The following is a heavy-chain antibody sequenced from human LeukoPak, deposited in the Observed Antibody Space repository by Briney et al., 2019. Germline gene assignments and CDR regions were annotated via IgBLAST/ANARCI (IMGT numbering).Heavy chain of an antibody. CDR1: GYTFTSYD. CDR3: ATSVLRYFDWLGDDAFDI. Sequence: ASVKVSCKASGYTFTSYDINWVRQATGQGLEWMGWMNPNSGITGYAQKFQGRVTITRNTSISTAYMELSSLRSEDTAVYYCATSVLRYFDWLGDDAFDIWGQGTMVTVLS. V-gene: IGHV1-8*03. J-gene: IGHJ3*02. D-gene: IGHD3-9*01. CDR2: MNPNSGIT.